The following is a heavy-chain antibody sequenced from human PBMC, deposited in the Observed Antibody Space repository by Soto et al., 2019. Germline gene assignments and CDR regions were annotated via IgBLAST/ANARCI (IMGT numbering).Heavy chain of an antibody. CDR2: ISGSSSDI. D-gene: IGHD3-3*01. J-gene: IGHJ4*02. CDR3: ATGPRRLSD. CDR1: GLTSIAYN. Sequence: QVQLVQSGGGLVKPGESLRLSCETSGLTSIAYNMTWIRKAPGKGLESLSYISGSSSDINYADPVKGRFTISRDNAKKSVYLQMNSLRAEDTAVYYCATGPRRLSDWGQGTPVIVSP. V-gene: IGHV3-11*05.